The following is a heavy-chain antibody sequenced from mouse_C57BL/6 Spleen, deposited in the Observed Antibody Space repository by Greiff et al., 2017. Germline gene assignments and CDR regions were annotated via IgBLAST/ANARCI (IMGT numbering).Heavy chain of an antibody. V-gene: IGHV1-50*01. Sequence: QVQLQQPGAELVKPGASVKLSCKASGYTFTSYWMQWVKQRPGQGLEWIGEIDPSDSYTNYNQKFKGKATLTVDTSSSTAYMQLSSLTSEDSAVYYCARRDGYGGFAYWGQGTLVTVSA. CDR3: ARRDGYGGFAY. CDR2: IDPSDSYT. D-gene: IGHD2-3*01. CDR1: GYTFTSYW. J-gene: IGHJ3*01.